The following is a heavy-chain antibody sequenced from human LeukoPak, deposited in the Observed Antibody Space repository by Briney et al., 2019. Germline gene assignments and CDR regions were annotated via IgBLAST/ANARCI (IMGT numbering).Heavy chain of an antibody. J-gene: IGHJ3*02. CDR3: ARHYADYADPYSFDM. Sequence: SETLSLTCTVSGGSISSYYWSWLRQPPGKGLEWIGYIYYSGSTNYNPSLKSRVTISVDTSKNQFSLRLSSVTAAHTAVYYCARHYADYADPYSFDMWGQGTMVTVSS. CDR1: GGSISSYY. D-gene: IGHD4-17*01. CDR2: IYYSGST. V-gene: IGHV4-59*08.